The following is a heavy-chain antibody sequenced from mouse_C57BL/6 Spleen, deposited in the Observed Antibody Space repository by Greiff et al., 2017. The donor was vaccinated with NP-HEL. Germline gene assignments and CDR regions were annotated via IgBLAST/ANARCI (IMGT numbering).Heavy chain of an antibody. CDR1: GYAFSSSW. J-gene: IGHJ4*01. CDR3: ARGWLLLYMDY. Sequence: VQLQQSGPELVKPGASVKISCKASGYAFSSSWMNWVKQRPGKGLEWIGRIYPGDGDTNYNGKFKGKATLTADKSSSTAYMQLSSLTSEDSAVYFCARGWLLLYMDYWGQGTSVTVSS. V-gene: IGHV1-82*01. CDR2: IYPGDGDT. D-gene: IGHD2-3*01.